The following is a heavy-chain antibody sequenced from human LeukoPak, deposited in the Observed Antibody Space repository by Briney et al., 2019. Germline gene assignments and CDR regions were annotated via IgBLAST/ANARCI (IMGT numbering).Heavy chain of an antibody. J-gene: IGHJ4*02. Sequence: GESLKISCKASGYSFTTYWIGWVRQVPGKGLEWGGIIYPADSTARYSPSFQGQVTISADKSISTAYLQWSSLKASDTAMYYCARQGKYRSSSGVDYWGQGTLVTVSS. V-gene: IGHV5-51*01. CDR3: ARQGKYRSSSGVDY. CDR2: IYPADSTA. D-gene: IGHD6-6*01. CDR1: GYSFTTYW.